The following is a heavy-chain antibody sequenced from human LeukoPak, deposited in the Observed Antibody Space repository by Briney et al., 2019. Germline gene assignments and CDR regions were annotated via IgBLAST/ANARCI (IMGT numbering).Heavy chain of an antibody. J-gene: IGHJ4*02. CDR1: GFTVSSNY. CDR2: IYSGGST. Sequence: GGSLRLSCAASGFTVSSNYMSWVRQAPGKGLEWVSVIYSGGSTYYADSVKGRFTISRDNSKNTLYLQMNSLRAEDTAVYYCATYPRTGDFDYWGQGTLVTVSS. CDR3: ATYPRTGDFDY. D-gene: IGHD1-1*01. V-gene: IGHV3-66*01.